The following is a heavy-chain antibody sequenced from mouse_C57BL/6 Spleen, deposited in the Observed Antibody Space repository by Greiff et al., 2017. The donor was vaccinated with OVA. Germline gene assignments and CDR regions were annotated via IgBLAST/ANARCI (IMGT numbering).Heavy chain of an antibody. D-gene: IGHD2-5*01. CDR1: GYSFTDYN. CDR3: ARSHYSNPAGFAY. V-gene: IGHV1-39*01. CDR2: INPNYGTT. Sequence: VQLKESGPELVKPGASVKISCKASGYSFTDYNMNWVKQSNGKSLEWIGVINPNYGTTSYNQKFKGKATLTVDQSSSTAYMQLNSLTSEDSAVYYCARSHYSNPAGFAYWGQGTLVTVSA. J-gene: IGHJ3*01.